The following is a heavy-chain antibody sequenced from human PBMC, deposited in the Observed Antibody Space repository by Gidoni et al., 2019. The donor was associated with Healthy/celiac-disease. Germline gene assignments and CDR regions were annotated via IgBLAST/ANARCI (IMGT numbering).Heavy chain of an antibody. CDR2: ISYDGSNK. CDR3: AKDGFSN. D-gene: IGHD3-10*01. CDR1: GFTFSSCG. Sequence: QVQLVEFGGGVVQPGRSLRLSCAASGFTFSSCGMHWVRQAPGKGLEWVAVISYDGSNKYYADSVKGRFTISRDNSKNTLYLQMNSLRAEGTAVYYCAKDGFSNWGQGTLVTVSS. V-gene: IGHV3-30*18. J-gene: IGHJ4*02.